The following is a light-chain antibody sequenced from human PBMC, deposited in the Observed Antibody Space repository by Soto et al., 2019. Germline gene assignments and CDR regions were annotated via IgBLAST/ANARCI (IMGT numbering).Light chain of an antibody. J-gene: IGKJ4*01. V-gene: IGKV3-11*01. CDR3: QQRRNWPPIT. CDR2: DAS. Sequence: EIVLTQSPATLSLSPGERATLSCRASQSVSSYLAWYQQKPGKAPRLLIYDASNRATGIPARFSGSGSGTDFTLTISSLEPEAFAVYYCQQRRNWPPITFGGGTKVEIK. CDR1: QSVSSY.